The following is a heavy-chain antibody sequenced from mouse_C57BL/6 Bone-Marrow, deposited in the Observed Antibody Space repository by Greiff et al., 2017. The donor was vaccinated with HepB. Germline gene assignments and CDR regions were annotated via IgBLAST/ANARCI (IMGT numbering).Heavy chain of an antibody. J-gene: IGHJ2*01. V-gene: IGHV5-15*01. D-gene: IGHD1-1*01. CDR2: ISNLAYSI. CDR3: ARSHYYGSSLYYFDY. Sequence: EVKLVESGGGLVQPGGSLKLSCAASGFTLSDYGMAWVRQAPRKGPEWVAFISNLAYSIYYADTVTGRFTISRENAKNTLYLEMSSLRSEDTAMYYCARSHYYGSSLYYFDYWGQGTTLTVSS. CDR1: GFTLSDYG.